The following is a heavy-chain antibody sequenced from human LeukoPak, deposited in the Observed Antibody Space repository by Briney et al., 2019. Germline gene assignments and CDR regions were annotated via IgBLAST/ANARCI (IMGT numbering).Heavy chain of an antibody. CDR2: ITSTSSNT. CDR3: ARLHGYSYGLADS. V-gene: IGHV3-11*06. Sequence: SLRLSCAASGFIFSDSNMAWLRQAPGKGPEWVSYITSTSSNTMYPDSVRGRFTISRDNAKNSLYLQMNSLRVEDTAVYYCARLHGYSYGLADSWGQGTLVTVSS. D-gene: IGHD5-18*01. J-gene: IGHJ4*02. CDR1: GFIFSDSN.